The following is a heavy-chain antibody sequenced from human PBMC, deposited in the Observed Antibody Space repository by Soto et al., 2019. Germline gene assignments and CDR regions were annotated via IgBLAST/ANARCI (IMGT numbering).Heavy chain of an antibody. Sequence: QVHLVQSGAEVKKPGASVKVSCQASGYAFTTYGITWVRQAPGQGLEWMGWIIAHNGNTNYAQKLQGRVTVTRDTSTSTAYMELRSLRSDDTAVYYCASGRYGDYWGQGALVTVSS. J-gene: IGHJ4*02. CDR3: ASGRYGDY. CDR1: GYAFTTYG. D-gene: IGHD1-26*01. CDR2: IIAHNGNT. V-gene: IGHV1-18*01.